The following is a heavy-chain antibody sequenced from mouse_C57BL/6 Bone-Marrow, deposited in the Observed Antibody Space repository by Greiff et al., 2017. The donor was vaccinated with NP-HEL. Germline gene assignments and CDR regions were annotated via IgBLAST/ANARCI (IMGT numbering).Heavy chain of an antibody. J-gene: IGHJ4*01. Sequence: GGGLVQPKGSLKLSCAASGFSFNTYAMNWVRQAPGKGLEWVARIRSKSNNYATYYADSVKDRFTISRDDSESMLYLQMNNLKTEDTAMYYCVRPIYYGKGYYAMDYWGQGTSVTVSS. D-gene: IGHD2-1*01. CDR2: IRSKSNNYAT. CDR3: VRPIYYGKGYYAMDY. CDR1: GFSFNTYA. V-gene: IGHV10-1*01.